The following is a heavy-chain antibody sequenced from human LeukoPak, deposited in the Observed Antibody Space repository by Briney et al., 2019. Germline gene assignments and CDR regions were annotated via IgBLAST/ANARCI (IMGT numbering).Heavy chain of an antibody. CDR3: ARDDFWRSGLDV. CDR2: IYYSGST. D-gene: IGHD3-3*01. V-gene: IGHV4-39*02. Sequence: SETLSLTCTVSGGSISSSSYYWGWIRQPPGKGLEWIGSIYYSGSTYYNPSLKSRVTISVDTSKNQFSLKLSSVTAADTAVYYCARDDFWRSGLDVWGKGTTVTVSS. CDR1: GGSISSSSYY. J-gene: IGHJ6*04.